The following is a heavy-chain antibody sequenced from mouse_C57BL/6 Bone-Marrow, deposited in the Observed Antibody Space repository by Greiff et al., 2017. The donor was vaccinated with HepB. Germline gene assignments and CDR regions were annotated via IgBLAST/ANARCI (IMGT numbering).Heavy chain of an antibody. D-gene: IGHD1-1*01. CDR1: GYTFTSYG. V-gene: IGHV1-81*01. Sequence: QVQLQQSGAELARPGASVKLSCKASGYTFTSYGISWVKQRTGQGLEWIGEIYPRSGNTYYNEKFKGKATLTADKSSSTAYMELRSLTSEDSAVYLCARGYYGSSWGYFDVWGTGTTVTVSS. J-gene: IGHJ1*03. CDR3: ARGYYGSSWGYFDV. CDR2: IYPRSGNT.